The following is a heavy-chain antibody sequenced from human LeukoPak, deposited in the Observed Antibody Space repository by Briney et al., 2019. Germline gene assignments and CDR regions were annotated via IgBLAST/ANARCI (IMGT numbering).Heavy chain of an antibody. CDR2: IYPSDSDT. V-gene: IGHV5-51*01. CDR1: GYYFTTNW. CDR3: ARLYGKEFDY. D-gene: IGHD4-17*01. Sequence: GESLKISCKGSGYYFTTNWIGWVRQMPGKGLEWMGIIYPSDSDTRYSPSFQGQVTISADKSISTAYLQWSSLRASDTAMYYCARLYGKEFDYRGQGTLVTVSS. J-gene: IGHJ4*02.